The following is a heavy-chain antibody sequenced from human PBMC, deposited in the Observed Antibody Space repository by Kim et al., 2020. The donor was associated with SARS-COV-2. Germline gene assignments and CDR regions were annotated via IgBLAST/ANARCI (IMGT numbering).Heavy chain of an antibody. CDR2: INPSGGST. CDR3: AREKSTYYYDSSGSDAFDI. V-gene: IGHV1-46*01. J-gene: IGHJ3*02. D-gene: IGHD3-22*01. Sequence: ASVKVSCKASGYTFTSYYMHWVRQAPGQGLEWMGIINPSGGSTSYAQKFQGRVTMTRDTSTSTVYMELSSLRSEDTAVYYCAREKSTYYYDSSGSDAFDIWGQGTMVTVSS. CDR1: GYTFTSYY.